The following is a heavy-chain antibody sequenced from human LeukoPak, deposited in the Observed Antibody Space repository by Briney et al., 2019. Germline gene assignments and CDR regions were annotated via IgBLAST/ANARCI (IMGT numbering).Heavy chain of an antibody. J-gene: IGHJ4*02. Sequence: GGSLRLSCAASGFTFSSYSMNWVRQAPGKGLEWVSYISSSSSTIYYADSVKGRFTISRDNAKNSLSLQMDSLRAEDTAVYYCARDPGYSYGPTFDYWGQGTLVTVSS. CDR2: ISSSSSTI. CDR1: GFTFSSYS. V-gene: IGHV3-48*01. CDR3: ARDPGYSYGPTFDY. D-gene: IGHD5-18*01.